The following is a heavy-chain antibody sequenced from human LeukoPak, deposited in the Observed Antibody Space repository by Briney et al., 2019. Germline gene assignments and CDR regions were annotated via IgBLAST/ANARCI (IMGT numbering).Heavy chain of an antibody. J-gene: IGHJ5*02. V-gene: IGHV4-61*02. CDR1: GGSISSGTYY. D-gene: IGHD3-10*01. CDR2: IYTSGST. CDR3: ARGRFGLVRGVKRSNWFDP. Sequence: SETLSLTCTVSGGSISSGTYYWSWIRQPAGKGLEWIGRIYTSGSTNYNPSLKSRVTIALDTPKKQFSLKLSSVTAADTAVYYCARGRFGLVRGVKRSNWFDPWGQGTLVTVSS.